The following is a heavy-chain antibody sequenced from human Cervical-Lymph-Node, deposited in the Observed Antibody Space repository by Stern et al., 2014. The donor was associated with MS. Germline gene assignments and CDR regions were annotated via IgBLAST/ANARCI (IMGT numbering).Heavy chain of an antibody. CDR1: GFTFSSYA. J-gene: IGHJ4*02. D-gene: IGHD6-19*01. V-gene: IGHV3-23*01. Sequence: AFGFTFSSYAMSWGRQPPGKGLEWVSAISRSGDITYYADSLKGRLTISRDISKNTLYLQTNHLRAADTADNYCAKEGILVASFDYWGQGTLVTVSS. CDR2: ISRSGDIT. CDR3: AKEGILVASFDY.